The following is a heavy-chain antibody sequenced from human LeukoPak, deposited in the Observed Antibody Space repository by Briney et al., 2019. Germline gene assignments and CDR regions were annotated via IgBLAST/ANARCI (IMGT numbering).Heavy chain of an antibody. CDR3: AKDMSLRYFDFRLDY. J-gene: IGHJ4*02. D-gene: IGHD3-9*01. V-gene: IGHV3-30*02. Sequence: GGSLRLSCAASGFTFSSYGMHWVRQAPGKGLEWVAFIRYDGSNKYYADSVKGRFTISRDNSKNTLYLQMNSLRAEDTAVYYCAKDMSLRYFDFRLDYWGQGTLVTVSS. CDR2: IRYDGSNK. CDR1: GFTFSSYG.